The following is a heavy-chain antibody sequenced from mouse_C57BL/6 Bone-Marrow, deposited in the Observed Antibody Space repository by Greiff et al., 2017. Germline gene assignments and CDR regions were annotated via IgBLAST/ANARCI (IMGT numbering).Heavy chain of an antibody. CDR2: IYPGGGYT. CDR1: GYTFTNYW. CDR3: ARHYSNPGAMDY. V-gene: IGHV1-63*01. J-gene: IGHJ4*01. Sequence: QVHVKQSGAELVRPGTSVKMSCKASGYTFTNYWIGWAKQRPGHGLEWIGDIYPGGGYTNYNEKFKGKATLTADKSSSTAYMQFSSLTSEDSAIYYCARHYSNPGAMDYWGQGTSVTVSS. D-gene: IGHD2-5*01.